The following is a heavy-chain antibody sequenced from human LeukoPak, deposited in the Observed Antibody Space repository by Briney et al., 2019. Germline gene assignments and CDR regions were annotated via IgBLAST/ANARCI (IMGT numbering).Heavy chain of an antibody. V-gene: IGHV4-59*12. Sequence: SETLSLTCSVSGSPFSSYYWNWVRQPPGKGLEWIGYISDSGTIDYNPSLKSRVTISLDTSKNQFSLKLSSVTAADTAVYYCARETRQLVMTKVTTVLSNAPDYWGQGTLVTVSS. J-gene: IGHJ4*02. D-gene: IGHD4-11*01. CDR1: GSPFSSYY. CDR2: ISDSGTI. CDR3: ARETRQLVMTKVTTVLSNAPDY.